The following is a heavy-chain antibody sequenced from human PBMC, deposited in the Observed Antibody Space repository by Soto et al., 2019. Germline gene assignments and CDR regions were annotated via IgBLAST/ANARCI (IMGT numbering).Heavy chain of an antibody. Sequence: QVQLVESGGGGVQPGTSLRLSCALSGFPFSTYGFHWVRQPPGKGLEWVAVIVSDGSAKYHADSVEGRFTISRDNSKDTWYLQMNSLRAEDTAVYYCARDDAFGNENGFDIWGQGTMVNVSS. D-gene: IGHD1-1*01. J-gene: IGHJ3*02. CDR3: ARDDAFGNENGFDI. V-gene: IGHV3-33*01. CDR1: GFPFSTYG. CDR2: IVSDGSAK.